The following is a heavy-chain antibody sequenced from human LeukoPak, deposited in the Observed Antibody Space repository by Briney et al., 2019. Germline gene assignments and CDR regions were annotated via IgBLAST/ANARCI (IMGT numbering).Heavy chain of an antibody. J-gene: IGHJ4*02. D-gene: IGHD3-22*01. CDR1: GFTVSNTF. Sequence: GGSLRLSCAASGFTVSNTFMNWVRQAPGRGREWVSVISAEGGNIYYADSVNGRFTISRDNSKNTLHLQMDSLRAEDTAVYYCAKDPPHSDRSIYSDNSWGQGTLVTVSS. CDR3: AKDPPHSDRSIYSDNS. CDR2: ISAEGGNI. V-gene: IGHV3-23*01.